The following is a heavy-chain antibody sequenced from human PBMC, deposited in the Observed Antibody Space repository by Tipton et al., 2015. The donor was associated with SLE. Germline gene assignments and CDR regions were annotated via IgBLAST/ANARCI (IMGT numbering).Heavy chain of an antibody. D-gene: IGHD5-18*01. CDR2: IYYSGSA. CDR1: GGSIVGNY. J-gene: IGHJ4*02. Sequence: LRLSCTVSGGSIVGNYWSWIRQPPGKGLEWVGYIYYSGSANYNPSLNSRVSISVDTSHNQFSLKLTSVTAADTGVYYCASRIDTNFDYWGQGTLVTVSS. CDR3: ASRIDTNFDY. V-gene: IGHV4-59*01.